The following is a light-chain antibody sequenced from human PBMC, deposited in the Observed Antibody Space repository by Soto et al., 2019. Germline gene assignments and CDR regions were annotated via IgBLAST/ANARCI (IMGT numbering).Light chain of an antibody. Sequence: EIVLTQSPGTLSLSPGERATLSCRASQSINSNFLAWYQQKPGQAPRLLVYSASIRATGIPDRFSGSRSGTYFILTISRLEPEDFAVYYCQQYGSSPLTFGGGTKVEIK. CDR1: QSINSNF. V-gene: IGKV3-20*01. CDR2: SAS. J-gene: IGKJ4*01. CDR3: QQYGSSPLT.